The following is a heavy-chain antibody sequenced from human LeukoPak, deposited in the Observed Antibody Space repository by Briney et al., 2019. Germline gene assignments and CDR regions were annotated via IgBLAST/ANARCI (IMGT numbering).Heavy chain of an antibody. D-gene: IGHD2-21*02. V-gene: IGHV3-30*18. Sequence: GGSLRLSCAASGFTFSSYGMHWVHQAPGKGLEWVAVISYDGSNKYYADSVKGRFTISRDNSKNTLYLQMNSLRAEDTAVYYCAKDPCGGDCYSPLYYFDYWGQGTLVTVSS. CDR1: GFTFSSYG. J-gene: IGHJ4*02. CDR2: ISYDGSNK. CDR3: AKDPCGGDCYSPLYYFDY.